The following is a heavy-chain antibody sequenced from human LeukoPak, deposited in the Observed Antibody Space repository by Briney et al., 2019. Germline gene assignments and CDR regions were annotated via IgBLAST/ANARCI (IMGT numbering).Heavy chain of an antibody. CDR1: GFTFDNYA. Sequence: SGGSLRLSCAASGFTFDNYAMSWVRQTPGKGLEWVSAINGGGDSTYYADSVKGRFTISRDNSKNTLYLQMNSLRAEDTAVYYCARDIGYYFDYWGQGTLVTVSS. CDR2: INGGGDST. J-gene: IGHJ4*02. V-gene: IGHV3-23*01. D-gene: IGHD1-26*01. CDR3: ARDIGYYFDY.